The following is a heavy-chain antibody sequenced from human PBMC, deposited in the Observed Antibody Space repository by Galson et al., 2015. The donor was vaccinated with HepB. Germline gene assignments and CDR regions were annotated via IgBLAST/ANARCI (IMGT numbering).Heavy chain of an antibody. CDR2: IAYDGSNK. CDR1: GFTFSSYG. V-gene: IGHV3-30*18. J-gene: IGHJ3*02. CDR3: AKGRVKYNYDSSDAFDI. D-gene: IGHD3-22*01. Sequence: SLRLSCAASGFTFSSYGMHWVRQAPGKGLEWVAVIAYDGSNKYYADSVKGRFTISRDNSKNTLYLQMNSLRAEDTAVYYCAKGRVKYNYDSSDAFDIWGQGTMVTVSS.